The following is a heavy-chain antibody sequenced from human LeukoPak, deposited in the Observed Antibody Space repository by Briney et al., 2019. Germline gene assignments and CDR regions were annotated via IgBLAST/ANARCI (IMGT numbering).Heavy chain of an antibody. Sequence: ASVKVSCKAAGSTFTRYGISWVRQAPGQGLEWMGWISAYNGNTNYAPKLPGRVTMTTDTSTSTAYMELRRLRTDDTAVYYCARDFPPDDVATGPPYFDYWGQGTLVTVSS. CDR1: GSTFTRYG. CDR3: ARDFPPDDVATGPPYFDY. D-gene: IGHD1-1*01. CDR2: ISAYNGNT. J-gene: IGHJ4*02. V-gene: IGHV1-18*01.